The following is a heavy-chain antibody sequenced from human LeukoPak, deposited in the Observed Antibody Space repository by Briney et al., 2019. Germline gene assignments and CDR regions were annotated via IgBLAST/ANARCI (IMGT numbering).Heavy chain of an antibody. V-gene: IGHV4-61*08. CDR2: IYYSGST. D-gene: IGHD3-22*01. CDR1: GGSISSGGYS. CDR3: ARYDSSANYIDY. J-gene: IGHJ4*02. Sequence: ASETLSLTCAVSGGSISSGGYSWSWIRQPPGKGLEWIGYIYYSGSTNYNPSLKSRVIISVGTSKNQFSLKLSSVTAADTAVYYCARYDSSANYIDYWGQGTLVIVSS.